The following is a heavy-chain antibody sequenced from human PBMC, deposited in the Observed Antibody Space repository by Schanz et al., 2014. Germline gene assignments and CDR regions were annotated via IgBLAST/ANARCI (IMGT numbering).Heavy chain of an antibody. J-gene: IGHJ4*02. CDR1: GYTFVSYS. CDR3: GRGFSRSYIDF. V-gene: IGHV1-46*03. Sequence: QVQLVQSGAEVKKPGASVKVSCKASGYTFVSYSMHWVRQAPGQGLEWMGIINPSGGSTRYGQKFQGRSTVTTDTSTSTVYLELSSLRSDDTAVYYCGRGFSRSYIDFWGQGTLITVSS. CDR2: INPSGGST. D-gene: IGHD6-6*01.